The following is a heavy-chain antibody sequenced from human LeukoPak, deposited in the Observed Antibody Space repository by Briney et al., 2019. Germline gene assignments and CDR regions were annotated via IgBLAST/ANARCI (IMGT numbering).Heavy chain of an antibody. V-gene: IGHV3-30*02. CDR2: IRYDGSNK. CDR3: AKDLIRVRGVIITLGGGIFDY. J-gene: IGHJ4*02. CDR1: GFTFSSYG. D-gene: IGHD3-10*01. Sequence: GGSLRLSCAASGFTFSSYGMHWVRQAPGKGLEWVAFIRYDGSNKYYADSVKGRFTISRDNSKNTLYLQMNSLRAEDTAVYYCAKDLIRVRGVIITLGGGIFDYWGQGTLVTVSS.